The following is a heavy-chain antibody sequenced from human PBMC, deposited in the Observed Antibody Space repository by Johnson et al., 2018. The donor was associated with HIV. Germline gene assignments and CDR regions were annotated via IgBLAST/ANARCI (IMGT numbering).Heavy chain of an antibody. D-gene: IGHD3-10*01. CDR1: GFTFSSFG. CDR2: ISYDGHNK. V-gene: IGHV3-30*03. J-gene: IGHJ3*02. Sequence: QVQLVESGGRLVHPGGSLRLSCAASGFTFSSFGMHWVRQAPGKGLAWVAVISYDGHNKYYADSVKGRFTISRANSKNTLYLQMNSLRAEDTSVYYCARDYFGELSEDAFEIWGQGTMGTVSS. CDR3: ARDYFGELSEDAFEI.